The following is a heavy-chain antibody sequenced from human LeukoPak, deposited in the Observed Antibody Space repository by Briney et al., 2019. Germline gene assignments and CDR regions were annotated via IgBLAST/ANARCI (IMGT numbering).Heavy chain of an antibody. CDR1: GYTFTGYY. CDR2: INPNSGGT. CDR3: ARDAEYYDFWRGYYVWFDP. Sequence: ASVKVSCKASGYTFTGYYMHWVRQAPGQGLEWMGRINPNSGGTNYAQKFQGRVTMTRDTSISTAYMELSRPRSDDTAVYYCARDAEYYDFWRGYYVWFDPWGQGTLVTVSS. V-gene: IGHV1-2*06. D-gene: IGHD3-3*01. J-gene: IGHJ5*02.